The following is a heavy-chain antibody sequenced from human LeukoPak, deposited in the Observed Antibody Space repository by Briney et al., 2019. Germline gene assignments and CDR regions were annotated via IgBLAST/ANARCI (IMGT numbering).Heavy chain of an antibody. CDR2: INPSGGST. CDR1: GYTFTSYY. CDR3: ARGSGYEYFDY. D-gene: IGHD5-12*01. Sequence: ASVKVSCKASGYTFTSYYMHWVRQAPGQGLEWKGIINPSGGSTSYAQKFQGRVTITTDESTSTAYMELSSLRSEDTAVYYCARGSGYEYFDYWGQGTLVTVSS. J-gene: IGHJ4*02. V-gene: IGHV1-46*01.